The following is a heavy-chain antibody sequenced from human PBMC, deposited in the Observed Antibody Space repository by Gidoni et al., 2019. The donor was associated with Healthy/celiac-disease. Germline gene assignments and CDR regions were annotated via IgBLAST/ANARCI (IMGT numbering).Heavy chain of an antibody. Sequence: WVSAISGSGGSTYYADSVKGRFTISRYNSKNTLYLQMNSLRAEDTAVYYWARRKVLEWFEDYWGQGTLVTVSS. CDR2: ISGSGGST. CDR3: ARRKVLEWFEDY. J-gene: IGHJ4*02. V-gene: IGHV3-23*01. D-gene: IGHD3-3*01.